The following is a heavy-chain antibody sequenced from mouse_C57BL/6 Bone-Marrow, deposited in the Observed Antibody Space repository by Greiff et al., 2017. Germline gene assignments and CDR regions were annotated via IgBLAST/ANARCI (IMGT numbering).Heavy chain of an antibody. D-gene: IGHD1-1*01. J-gene: IGHJ4*01. CDR3: ARNAGDYYGRGGMDY. CDR1: GFSLTSYA. CDR2: IWPGGGA. V-gene: IGHV2-9-1*01. Sequence: VKVVESGPGLVAPSQSLSITCTVSGFSLTSYAISWVRQPPGQGLEWLGVIWPGGGANYNSALKSRLSISKDNPKSQVFLKMNSLQTEDTARYYCARNAGDYYGRGGMDYWGQGTLVTVSA.